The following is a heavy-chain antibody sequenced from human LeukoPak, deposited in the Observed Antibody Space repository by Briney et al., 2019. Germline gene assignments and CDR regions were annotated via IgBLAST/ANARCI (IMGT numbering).Heavy chain of an antibody. CDR3: AKDFGSGSYGDYFDY. J-gene: IGHJ4*02. CDR1: GFTFSSYS. CDR2: ISSSSSTI. D-gene: IGHD1-26*01. V-gene: IGHV3-48*01. Sequence: PGGSLRLSCAASGFTFSSYSMNWVRQAPGKGLEWVSYISSSSSTIYYADSVEGRFTISRDNAKNSLYLQMNSLRAEDTAVYYCAKDFGSGSYGDYFDYWGQGTLVTVSS.